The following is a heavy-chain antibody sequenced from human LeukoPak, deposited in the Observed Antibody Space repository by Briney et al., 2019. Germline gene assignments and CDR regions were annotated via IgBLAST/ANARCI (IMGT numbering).Heavy chain of an antibody. CDR1: GYTFNSYG. Sequence: EASVKVSCKASGYTFNSYGISWVRQAPGQGLEWMGGIIPIFGTANYAQKFQGRVTITADKSTSTAYMELSSLRSEDTAVYYCASSYYYDSSGYQSRGAFDAFDIWGQGTMVTVSS. V-gene: IGHV1-69*06. CDR3: ASSYYYDSSGYQSRGAFDAFDI. J-gene: IGHJ3*02. CDR2: IIPIFGTA. D-gene: IGHD3-22*01.